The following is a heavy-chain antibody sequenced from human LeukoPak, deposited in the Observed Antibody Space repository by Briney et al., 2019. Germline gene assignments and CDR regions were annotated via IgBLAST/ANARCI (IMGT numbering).Heavy chain of an antibody. J-gene: IGHJ4*02. V-gene: IGHV4-59*01. CDR3: ARSMGAATIDY. Sequence: SETLSLTCTVSGGSISSYYWSWIRQPPGKGLEWIGYIYYSGSTNYNPSLKSRVTISVDTSKNQFSLKLSSVTAAGTAVYYCARSMGAATIDYWGQGTLVTVSS. D-gene: IGHD1-26*01. CDR2: IYYSGST. CDR1: GGSISSYY.